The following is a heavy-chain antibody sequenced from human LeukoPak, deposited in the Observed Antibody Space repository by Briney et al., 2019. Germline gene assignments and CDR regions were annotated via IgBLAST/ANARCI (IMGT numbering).Heavy chain of an antibody. CDR3: AREVAYCGGDCSGGWFDP. J-gene: IGHJ5*02. Sequence: GGSLRLSCAASGFTFGSYSINWVRQAPGKGLEWLSYISGTTGIIYYADSVKGRFTISRDNAKNSLYLQMNSLRAGDTAVYYCAREVAYCGGDCSGGWFDPWGQGTLVTVSS. D-gene: IGHD2-21*02. CDR1: GFTFGSYS. CDR2: ISGTTGII. V-gene: IGHV3-48*01.